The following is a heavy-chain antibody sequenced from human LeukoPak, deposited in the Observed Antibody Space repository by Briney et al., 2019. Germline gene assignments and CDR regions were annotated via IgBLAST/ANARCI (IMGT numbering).Heavy chain of an antibody. D-gene: IGHD4-23*01. J-gene: IGHJ4*02. CDR2: IHISGST. CDR3: ARDFFYGGNRYYFDD. V-gene: IGHV4-4*07. Sequence: PSETLSLTCTVSGGSIRNYYWNWIRQSAGKGLELIGRIHISGSTNSNPSLKSRVTMSVDTSKNQFSLKLSSVTAADTAVYYCARDFFYGGNRYYFDDWGQGTLVTVSS. CDR1: GGSIRNYY.